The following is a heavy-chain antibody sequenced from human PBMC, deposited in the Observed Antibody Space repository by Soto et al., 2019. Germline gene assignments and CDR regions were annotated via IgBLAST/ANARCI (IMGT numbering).Heavy chain of an antibody. CDR3: ARQRTTVVTQAYFDH. V-gene: IGHV4-39*01. CDR1: GESISSSSYY. CDR2: IYYSGRT. J-gene: IGHJ4*02. Sequence: SETLSLTCLVSGESISSSSYYWGWIRQPPGNGLEWIGSIYYSGRTYYNPSFKSRFTIPIDTSKNQFSLKLSSVTATDTAVYYCARQRTTVVTQAYFDHWGQGALVTVSS. D-gene: IGHD2-21*02.